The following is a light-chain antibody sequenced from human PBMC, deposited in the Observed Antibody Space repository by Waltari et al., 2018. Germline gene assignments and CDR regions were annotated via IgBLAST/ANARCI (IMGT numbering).Light chain of an antibody. J-gene: IGKJ3*01. V-gene: IGKV4-1*01. CDR2: WAS. Sequence: DHVMTQSPDSLAVSLCERVTINPKFSPSVLYSSNNKNYLAWFQQKPGQPPKLLISWASTRESGVPDRFSGSGSGTDFTLTISSLQAEDVANYHCQRDYSSSYSFDPETKVDIK. CDR3: QRDYSSSYS. CDR1: PSVLYSSNNKNY.